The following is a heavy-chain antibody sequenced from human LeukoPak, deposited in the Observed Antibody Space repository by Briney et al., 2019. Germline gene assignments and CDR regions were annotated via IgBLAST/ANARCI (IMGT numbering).Heavy chain of an antibody. Sequence: ASVKVSCKASGYIFTDYYMHWVRQAPGQELGWMGRINPNSGGTNYAQKVQGRVTMTADTSTSTSYMELRSLRSDDTAVYYCAREHSSSWDQFDYWGQGTLVTVSS. CDR3: AREHSSSWDQFDY. CDR1: GYIFTDYY. J-gene: IGHJ4*02. V-gene: IGHV1/OR15-1*04. CDR2: INPNSGGT. D-gene: IGHD6-13*01.